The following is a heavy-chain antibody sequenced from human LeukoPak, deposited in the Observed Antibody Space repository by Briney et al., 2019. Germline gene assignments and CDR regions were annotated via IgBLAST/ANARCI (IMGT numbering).Heavy chain of an antibody. J-gene: IGHJ4*02. D-gene: IGHD6-6*01. CDR3: ARHRAYSSASPFDY. V-gene: IGHV4-59*08. CDR2: IYYAGSN. CDR1: VGSNSRLY. Sequence: PSETLSLTCSFSVGSNSRLYSSWIRQPPAKGLEWIGYIYYAGSNNSNPSLKGRVTICVDMSKNQFSLRLSSVTAADTAVYYCARHRAYSSASPFDYWGQGTLVTVSS.